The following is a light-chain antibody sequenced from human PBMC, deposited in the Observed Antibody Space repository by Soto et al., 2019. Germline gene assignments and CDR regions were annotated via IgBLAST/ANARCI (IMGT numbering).Light chain of an antibody. Sequence: QSALTQTASVSGSPGQSITMSCTGSRSDVGGYNLVSWYQQHPGKAPKLLISDDNKRPSGVSDRFSGSKSGNTASLTISGLQAEDEGDYYCSSYAGRSTLVFGGGTKVTVL. CDR3: SSYAGRSTLV. V-gene: IGLV2-23*01. CDR1: RSDVGGYNL. J-gene: IGLJ2*01. CDR2: DDN.